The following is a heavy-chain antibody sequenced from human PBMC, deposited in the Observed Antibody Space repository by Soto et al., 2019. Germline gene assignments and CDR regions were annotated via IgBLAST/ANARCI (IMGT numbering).Heavy chain of an antibody. J-gene: IGHJ4*02. CDR1: GFSLSTSGVG. Sequence: SGPTLVNPTQSLALTCTFSGFSLSTSGVGVGWVRQPPGKALEWLALIYWDDDKRYSPSLQSRLTITKDTAKNQVVLIMTNMDPVDTATYYCARIRDTAMGIDYWGQGTLVTVSS. CDR2: IYWDDDK. CDR3: ARIRDTAMGIDY. V-gene: IGHV2-5*02. D-gene: IGHD5-18*01.